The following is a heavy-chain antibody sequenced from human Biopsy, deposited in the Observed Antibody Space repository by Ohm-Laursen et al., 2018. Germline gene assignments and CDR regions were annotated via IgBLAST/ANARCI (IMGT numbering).Heavy chain of an antibody. CDR2: IYYSGNT. J-gene: IGHJ4*02. V-gene: IGHV4-39*01. CDR3: ARQVDFWSGYVDY. D-gene: IGHD3-3*01. Sequence: SETLSLTCTVSGGSISDSTYHWGWIRQSPGKGLEWIGNIYYSGNTDYSPSLKSRVTISADTSNNQFSLKLRSVTAADTAVYYCARQVDFWSGYVDYWGQGTLVAVSS. CDR1: GGSISDSTYH.